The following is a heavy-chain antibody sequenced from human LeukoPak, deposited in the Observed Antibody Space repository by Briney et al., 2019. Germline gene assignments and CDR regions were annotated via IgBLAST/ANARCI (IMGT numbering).Heavy chain of an antibody. D-gene: IGHD3-10*01. Sequence: GGSLRLSCTVSGFTVSSNSMRWVRQAPGKGLEWVSFISSDNTHYSDSGNGRFTISRDNSKNTLYLQMNSLRAEDTAVYYCAKGLGGAGSFFDYWGQGTLVTVSS. CDR2: ISSDNT. CDR3: AKGLGGAGSFFDY. V-gene: IGHV3-53*01. CDR1: GFTVSSNS. J-gene: IGHJ4*02.